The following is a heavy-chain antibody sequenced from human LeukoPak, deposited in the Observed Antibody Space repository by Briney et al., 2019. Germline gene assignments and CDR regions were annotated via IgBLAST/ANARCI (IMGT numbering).Heavy chain of an antibody. D-gene: IGHD3-10*01. CDR1: GRSFSGYY. J-gene: IGHJ4*02. CDR3: ARDAMVRGRPNAV. CDR2: INHSGST. Sequence: SETLSLTCAVYGRSFSGYYWSWIRQPPGKGLEWIGEINHSGSTNYNPSLKSRVTISVDTSKNQFSLKLSSVTAADTAVYYCARDAMVRGRPNAVWGQGTLVTVSS. V-gene: IGHV4-34*01.